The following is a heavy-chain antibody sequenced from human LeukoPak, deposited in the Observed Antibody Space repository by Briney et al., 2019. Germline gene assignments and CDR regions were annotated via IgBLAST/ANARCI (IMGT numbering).Heavy chain of an antibody. V-gene: IGHV3-15*01. J-gene: IGHJ4*02. CDR2: IKAKTNGGTA. Sequence: SGGPLRLSCAASGFTFSNAWMSWLRRAPGKGREWVGRIKAKTNGGTADYTPPVKGRFTISRENSKNTLYLQMNSLRAEDTAVYYCAKSGGSGIQKNWGQGTLVTVSS. CDR3: AKSGGSGIQKN. D-gene: IGHD3-10*01. CDR1: GFTFSNAW.